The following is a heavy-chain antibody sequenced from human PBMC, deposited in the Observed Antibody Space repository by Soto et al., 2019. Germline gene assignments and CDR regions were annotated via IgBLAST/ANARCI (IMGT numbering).Heavy chain of an antibody. CDR3: ARGITMVRGVLLDAFDI. CDR2: INPNSGGT. V-gene: IGHV1-2*04. CDR1: GYTFTGYY. J-gene: IGHJ3*02. Sequence: ASVKVSCKASGYTFTGYYMHWVRQAPGQGLEWMGWINPNSGGTNYAQKFQRWVTMTRDTSISTAYMELSRLRSDDTAVYYCARGITMVRGVLLDAFDIWGQGTMVTVSS. D-gene: IGHD3-10*01.